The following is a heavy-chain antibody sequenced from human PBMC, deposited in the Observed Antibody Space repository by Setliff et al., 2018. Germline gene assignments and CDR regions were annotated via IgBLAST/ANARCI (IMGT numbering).Heavy chain of an antibody. V-gene: IGHV1-69*04. D-gene: IGHD3-22*01. CDR3: ARDVFPYHYEGAFDI. CDR1: GVTFSNYD. Sequence: SVKVSCKASGVTFSNYDITWVRQAPGQGLEWLGRIIPMHHIAKSSQKFQGRVTVTADKSTSTVYMDMSSLRSEDTAVYYCARDVFPYHYEGAFDIWGQGTRVTVSS. CDR2: IIPMHHIA. J-gene: IGHJ3*02.